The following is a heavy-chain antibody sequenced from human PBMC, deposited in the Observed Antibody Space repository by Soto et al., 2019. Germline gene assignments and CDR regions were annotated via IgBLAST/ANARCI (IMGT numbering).Heavy chain of an antibody. D-gene: IGHD5-18*01. V-gene: IGHV1-46*01. CDR1: GYTFTSYY. CDR2: INPSGGST. CDR3: ARSGYSYGSAYDAFAI. Sequence: ASVKVSCKASGYTFTSYYMHWVRQAPGQGLEWMGIINPSGGSTSYAQKFQGRVTMTRDTSTSTVYMELSSLRSEDTAVYYCARSGYSYGSAYDAFAIWGQGTMVTVSS. J-gene: IGHJ3*02.